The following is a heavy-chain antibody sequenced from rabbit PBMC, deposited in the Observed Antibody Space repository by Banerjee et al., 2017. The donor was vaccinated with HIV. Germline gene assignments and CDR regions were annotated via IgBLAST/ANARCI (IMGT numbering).Heavy chain of an antibody. CDR3: SRDDAGVVGYDWDL. CDR1: GFDFSSIYY. Sequence: QSLEESGGGLVQPEGSLTLTCKASGFDFSSIYYMCWVRQAPGKGLEWIGGISAGSSGTTYYARWAKGRFTISKTSSTTVTLQMTSLTAADTATYFCSRDDAGVVGYDWDLWGQGTLVTVS. V-gene: IGHV1S40*01. CDR2: ISAGSSGTT. J-gene: IGHJ3*01. D-gene: IGHD4-2*01.